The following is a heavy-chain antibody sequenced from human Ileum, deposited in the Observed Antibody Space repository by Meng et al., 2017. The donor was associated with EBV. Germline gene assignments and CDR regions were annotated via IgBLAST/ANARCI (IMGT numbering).Heavy chain of an antibody. V-gene: IGHV4-4*02. D-gene: IGHD2-8*01. Sequence: HVQLEESGRVLVGTSAALFFTCSVSVDSISNDHWWSGVRQSPGKGLEWIGEIHHTRGPNYNPSLKSRVIISVDKSNNHFSLRLSAVTAADTAVYYCASNGAFSLDHWGQGTLVTVSS. CDR1: VDSISNDHW. CDR2: IHHTRGP. CDR3: ASNGAFSLDH. J-gene: IGHJ4*02.